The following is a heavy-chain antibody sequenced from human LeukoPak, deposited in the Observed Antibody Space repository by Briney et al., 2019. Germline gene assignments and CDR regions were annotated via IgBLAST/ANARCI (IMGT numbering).Heavy chain of an antibody. V-gene: IGHV3-30*01. J-gene: IGHJ6*02. Sequence: ADSVKGRFTISRDNSKNTLYLQMNSLRAEDTAVYYCARAPRGAVAGTYYYYGMDVRGQGTTVTVSS. D-gene: IGHD6-19*01. CDR3: ARAPRGAVAGTYYYYGMDV.